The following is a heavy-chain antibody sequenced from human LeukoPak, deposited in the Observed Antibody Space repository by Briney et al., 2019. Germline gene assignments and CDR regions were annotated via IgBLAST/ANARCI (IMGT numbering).Heavy chain of an antibody. CDR1: GFTFSSYS. D-gene: IGHD3-10*01. V-gene: IGHV3-21*01. J-gene: IGHJ5*02. Sequence: GGSLRLSCAASGFTFSSYSMNWVRQAPGKGLEWVSSITSSSSYIYYADSVKGRFTISRDNAKNSLYLQMNSLRAEDTAVYYCARDLEGYYGSWGQGTLVTVSS. CDR3: ARDLEGYYGS. CDR2: ITSSSSYI.